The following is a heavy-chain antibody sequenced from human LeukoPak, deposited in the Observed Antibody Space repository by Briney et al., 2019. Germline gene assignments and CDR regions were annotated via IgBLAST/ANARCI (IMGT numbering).Heavy chain of an antibody. CDR3: AKDPYCSSTSCYSYYYYGMDV. CDR2: ISGSGGST. Sequence: GGSLRLSCAASGFTFSSYAMSWVRQAPGKGLEWVSAISGSGGSTYYADSVKGRFTISRDNSKNTLYLQMNSLRAEDTAVYYCAKDPYCSSTSCYSYYYYGMDVWGQGTTVTVSS. D-gene: IGHD2-2*01. V-gene: IGHV3-23*01. J-gene: IGHJ6*02. CDR1: GFTFSSYA.